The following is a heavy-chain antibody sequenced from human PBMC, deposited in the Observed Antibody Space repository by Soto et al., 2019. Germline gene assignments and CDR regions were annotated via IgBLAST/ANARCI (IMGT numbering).Heavy chain of an antibody. CDR2: MSPNSENK. J-gene: IGHJ5*01. Sequence: GASVKVSCKASGYTFTNFDVNWVRQATGQGLEWMGWMSPNSENKGYAQKFQGRVTMTRDTSITTAYMELSGLTSDDTAVYYCARRYGNSWNTGGYNWFDFWGQGTLVTVSS. CDR1: GYTFTNFD. CDR3: ARRYGNSWNTGGYNWFDF. D-gene: IGHD1-1*01. V-gene: IGHV1-8*01.